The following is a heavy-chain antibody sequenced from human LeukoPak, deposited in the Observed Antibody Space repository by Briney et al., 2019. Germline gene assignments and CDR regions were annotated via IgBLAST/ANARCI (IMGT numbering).Heavy chain of an antibody. CDR1: GFTFSSYW. D-gene: IGHD3-10*01. CDR3: ARADGSGSYYYFDY. Sequence: GGSLRLSCVPSGFTFSSYWMSWVRQAPGKGLEWVSSISSSSSYMYYADSVKGRFTISRDNAKNSLYLQMNSLRAEDTAVYYCARADGSGSYYYFDYWGQGILVTVSS. CDR2: ISSSSSYM. J-gene: IGHJ4*02. V-gene: IGHV3-21*01.